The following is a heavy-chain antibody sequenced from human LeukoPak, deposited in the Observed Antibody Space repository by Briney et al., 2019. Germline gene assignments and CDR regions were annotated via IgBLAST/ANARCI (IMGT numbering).Heavy chain of an antibody. D-gene: IGHD3-3*02. Sequence: GGSLRLSCAASGFIVTNAWMNWVRQAPGKGLEWVGRIQSKTDGGKTDYAAPVKGRFTISRDDSRNTLYLQMNSLKTEDTAIYYCTTGIRGDWGQGTLVTVSS. CDR1: GFIVTNAW. CDR3: TTGIRGD. CDR2: IQSKTDGGKT. V-gene: IGHV3-15*07. J-gene: IGHJ4*02.